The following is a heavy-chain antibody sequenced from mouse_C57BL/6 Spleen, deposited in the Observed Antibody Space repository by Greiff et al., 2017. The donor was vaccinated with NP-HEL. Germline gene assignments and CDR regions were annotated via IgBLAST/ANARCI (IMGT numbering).Heavy chain of an antibody. V-gene: IGHV1-64*01. CDR3: ANLDSSGYSDY. Sequence: QVQLQQSGAELVKPGASVKLSCKASGYTFTSYWMHWVKQRPGQGLEWIGMIHPNSGSTNYNEKFKSKATLTVDKSSSTAYMQLSSLTSEDSAVYYCANLDSSGYSDYWGQGTTLTVSS. CDR2: IHPNSGST. CDR1: GYTFTSYW. J-gene: IGHJ2*01. D-gene: IGHD3-2*02.